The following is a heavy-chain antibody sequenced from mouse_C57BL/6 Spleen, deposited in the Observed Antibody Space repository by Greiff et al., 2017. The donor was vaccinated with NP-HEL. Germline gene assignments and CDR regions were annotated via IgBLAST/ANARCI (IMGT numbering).Heavy chain of an antibody. D-gene: IGHD2-1*01. V-gene: IGHV1-50*01. CDR1: GYTFTSYW. Sequence: VQLQQPGAELVKPGASVKLSCKASGYTFTSYWMQWVKQRPGQGLEWIGEIDPSDSYTNYNQKFKGKATLTVDTSASTADMQLSSLTSEAAAVYYCARSDYGNYSYAMDYWGQGTSVTVSS. CDR3: ARSDYGNYSYAMDY. CDR2: IDPSDSYT. J-gene: IGHJ4*01.